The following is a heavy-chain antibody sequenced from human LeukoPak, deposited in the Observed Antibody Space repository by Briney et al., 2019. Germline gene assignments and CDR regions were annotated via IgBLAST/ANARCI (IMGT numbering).Heavy chain of an antibody. CDR3: AGEGGNYYDSSGYSFDY. J-gene: IGHJ4*02. D-gene: IGHD3-22*01. Sequence: SVKVSCKASGGTFSSYAISWVRQAPGQGLEWMGGIIPIFGTANYAQKFQGRVTITADESTSTAYMELSSLRSEDTAVYYCAGEGGNYYDSSGYSFDYWGQGTLVTVSS. CDR1: GGTFSSYA. V-gene: IGHV1-69*13. CDR2: IIPIFGTA.